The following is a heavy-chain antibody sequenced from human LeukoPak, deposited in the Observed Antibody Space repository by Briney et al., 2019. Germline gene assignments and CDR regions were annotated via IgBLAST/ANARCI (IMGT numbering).Heavy chain of an antibody. D-gene: IGHD6-13*01. CDR1: GFTFSSYS. V-gene: IGHV3-30*02. CDR2: IRFDGSDK. Sequence: GGSLRLSCAVSGFTFSSYSMHWVRQAPGKGLEWVAFIRFDGSDKYYADSVKGRFTISRDNSKNTLYLQMNSLRAEDTAVYYCAKDSITGVSHPGWFDPWGQGTLVTVSS. J-gene: IGHJ5*02. CDR3: AKDSITGVSHPGWFDP.